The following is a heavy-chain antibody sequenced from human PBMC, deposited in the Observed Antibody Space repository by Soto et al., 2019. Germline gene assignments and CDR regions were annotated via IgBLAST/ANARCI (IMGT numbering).Heavy chain of an antibody. CDR2: ISGSGSTT. J-gene: IGHJ4*02. D-gene: IGHD3-10*01. CDR3: ARDLFLQGYYGSGNYYAPDY. V-gene: IGHV3-23*01. CDR1: GFTFTNYA. Sequence: EVQLLESGGGLVQPGGSLRLSCAASGFTFTNYAMNWVRQAPGKGLEWVSSISGSGSTTYYADSVQGRFTISRDNSRHTLYLEMNTLRAEDTAVYYCARDLFLQGYYGSGNYYAPDYWGQGTLVPVSS.